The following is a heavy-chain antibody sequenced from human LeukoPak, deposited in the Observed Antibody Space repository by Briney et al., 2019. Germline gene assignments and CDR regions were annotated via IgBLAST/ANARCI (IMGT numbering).Heavy chain of an antibody. D-gene: IGHD6-19*01. V-gene: IGHV4-59*01. Sequence: SETLSLTCTVSGGSISSYYWSWIRQPPGKGLEWIGYIQNRGSTNYNPSLKSRVTLSVDTSKNQFSLKLTSVTAADTAVYYCARDRLGIAVAGDAFDIWGQGTMVTVSS. J-gene: IGHJ3*02. CDR2: IQNRGST. CDR1: GGSISSYY. CDR3: ARDRLGIAVAGDAFDI.